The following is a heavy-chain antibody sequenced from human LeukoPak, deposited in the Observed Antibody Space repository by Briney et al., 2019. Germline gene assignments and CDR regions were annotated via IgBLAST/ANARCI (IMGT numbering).Heavy chain of an antibody. CDR3: ARVRVTMIVVVIYFYFDY. D-gene: IGHD3-22*01. CDR1: GGSISSSSYY. CDR2: INHSGST. V-gene: IGHV4-39*07. J-gene: IGHJ4*02. Sequence: SETLSLTCTVSGGSISSSSYYWSWIRQPPGKGLEWIGEINHSGSTNYNPSLKSRVTISVDTSKNQFSLKLSSVTAADTAVYYRARVRVTMIVVVIYFYFDYWGQGTLVTVSS.